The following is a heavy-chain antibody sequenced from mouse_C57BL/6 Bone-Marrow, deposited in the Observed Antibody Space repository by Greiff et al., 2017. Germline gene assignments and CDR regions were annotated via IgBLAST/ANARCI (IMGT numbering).Heavy chain of an antibody. CDR3: ARTWDDGDYFDD. Sequence: VQLQQSGAELARPGASVKLSCKASGYTFTSYGISWVKQRTGKGLEWIGEIYPRSGNSYYKEKFKGKATLTADKSSSTAYMELRSLTSEDSADYFCARTWDDGDYFDDRGKGTTLTVSA. D-gene: IGHD2-3*01. CDR2: IYPRSGNS. CDR1: GYTFTSYG. J-gene: IGHJ2*01. V-gene: IGHV1-81*01.